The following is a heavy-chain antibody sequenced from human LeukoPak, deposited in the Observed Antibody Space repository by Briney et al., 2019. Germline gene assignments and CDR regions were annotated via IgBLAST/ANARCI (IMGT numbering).Heavy chain of an antibody. CDR3: ARDPQPGIAVADNYYYGMDV. CDR2: IKQDGSEK. CDR1: GFTFSSYW. Sequence: RPGGSLRLSCVASGFTFSSYWMSWVRQAPGKGLEWVANIKQDGSEKYYVDSVKGRFTISRDNAKNSLYLQMNSLRVEDTAVYYCARDPQPGIAVADNYYYGMDVWGQGTTVTVSS. D-gene: IGHD6-19*01. V-gene: IGHV3-7*01. J-gene: IGHJ6*02.